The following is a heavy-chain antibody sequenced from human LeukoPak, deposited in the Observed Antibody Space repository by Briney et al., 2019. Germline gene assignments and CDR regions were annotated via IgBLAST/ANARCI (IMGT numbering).Heavy chain of an antibody. D-gene: IGHD3-10*01. CDR1: GFNFSSYG. J-gene: IGHJ4*02. CDR2: ISFDASNK. Sequence: GGSLRLSCAASGFNFSSYGMHWVRKAPGKGLEWVALISFDASNKYYADSVKGRFTISRDNSKNTLYLQMNSLRAEDTAVYYCAKDVDPFGSGSYVEGFDYWGQGTLVTVSS. V-gene: IGHV3-30*18. CDR3: AKDVDPFGSGSYVEGFDY.